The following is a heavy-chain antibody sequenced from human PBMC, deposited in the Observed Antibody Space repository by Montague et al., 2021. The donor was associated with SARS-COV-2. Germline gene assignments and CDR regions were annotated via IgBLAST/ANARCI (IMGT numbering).Heavy chain of an antibody. Sequence: PALVKPTQNLTLTCTFSGFSLSTSGVGVGWIRQPPGKALEWLALIYWDDDKRYSPSLKSRLTITKDTSKNQVVLTMTNMDPVDTATYYCAHSRYYYYDSSGYRVYYFDYWGQGTLVTVSS. V-gene: IGHV2-5*02. D-gene: IGHD3-22*01. J-gene: IGHJ4*02. CDR2: IYWDDDK. CDR3: AHSRYYYYDSSGYRVYYFDY. CDR1: GFSLSTSGVG.